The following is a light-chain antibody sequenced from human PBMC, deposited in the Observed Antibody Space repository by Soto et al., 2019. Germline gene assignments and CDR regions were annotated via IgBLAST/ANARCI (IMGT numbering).Light chain of an antibody. J-gene: IGLJ3*02. CDR1: SSDVGVYNY. CDR2: EVS. V-gene: IGLV2-14*01. CDR3: SSYTSSNTWV. Sequence: QSALTQPASVSGSPGQSITFSCTGTSSDVGVYNYVSWYQQHLGKAPKLMIYEVSHRPSGVSNRFSGSKSGNTASLTISGLQAEDEADYYCSSYTSSNTWVFGGGTKLTVL.